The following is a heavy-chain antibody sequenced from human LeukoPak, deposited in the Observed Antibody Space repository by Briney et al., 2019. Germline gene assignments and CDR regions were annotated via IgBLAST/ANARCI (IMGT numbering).Heavy chain of an antibody. V-gene: IGHV3-66*01. CDR2: IYSGGST. Sequence: GGSLRLSCAASGFTVSSNYMSWVRQAPGKGLEWVSVIYSGGSTYYADSVKGRFTISRDNSKNTLYLQMNSLRAEDTAVYYCAELGITMVGGVWGKGTTVTISS. J-gene: IGHJ6*04. CDR3: AELGITMVGGV. D-gene: IGHD3-10*02. CDR1: GFTVSSNY.